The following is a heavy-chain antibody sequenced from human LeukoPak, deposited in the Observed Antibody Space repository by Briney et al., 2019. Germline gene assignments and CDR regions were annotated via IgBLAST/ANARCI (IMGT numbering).Heavy chain of an antibody. V-gene: IGHV4-30-4*08. J-gene: IGHJ3*02. CDR3: ASYMITFAGVIADAFDI. CDR1: GGSISSGDYY. Sequence: SETLSLTCTVSGGSISSGDYYWSWIRQPPGKGLEWIGYIYYSGSTYYNPSLKSRVTISVDTSKNQFSLKLSSVTAADTAVYYCASYMITFAGVIADAFDIWGQGRMVTVSS. D-gene: IGHD3-16*02. CDR2: IYYSGST.